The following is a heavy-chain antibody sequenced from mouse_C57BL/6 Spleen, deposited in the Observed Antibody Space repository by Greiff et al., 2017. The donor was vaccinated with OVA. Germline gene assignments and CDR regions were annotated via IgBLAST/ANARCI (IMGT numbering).Heavy chain of an antibody. J-gene: IGHJ2*01. CDR1: GYTFTDYY. D-gene: IGHD1-1*01. V-gene: IGHV1-19*01. Sequence: EVQLQESGPVLVKPGASVKMSCKASGYTFTDYYMNWVKQSHGKSLEWIGVINPYNGGTSYNQKFKGKATLTVDKSSSTAYMELNSLTSEDSAVYYCARGNYYGSSYGGDYWGQGTTLTVSS. CDR2: INPYNGGT. CDR3: ARGNYYGSSYGGDY.